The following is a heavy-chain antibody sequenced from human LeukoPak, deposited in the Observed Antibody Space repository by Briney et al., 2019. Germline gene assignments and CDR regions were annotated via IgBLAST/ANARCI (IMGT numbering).Heavy chain of an antibody. D-gene: IGHD3-22*01. J-gene: IGHJ5*02. CDR1: GGSFSGYY. CDR2: INHSGST. Sequence: ASETLSLTCAVYGGSFSGYYWSWIRQPPGKGLEWIGEINHSGSTNYNPSLKSRVTISVDTSKNQFSLKLSSVTAADTAVYYCARCKKNNYDSSGYHGDWFDPWGQGTLVTVSS. CDR3: ARCKKNNYDSSGYHGDWFDP. V-gene: IGHV4-34*01.